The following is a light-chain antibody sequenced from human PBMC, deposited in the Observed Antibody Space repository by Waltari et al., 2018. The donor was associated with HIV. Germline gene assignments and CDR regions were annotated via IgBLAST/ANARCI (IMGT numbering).Light chain of an antibody. J-gene: IGKJ1*01. Sequence: VLTQSPATLSLSPCERATLSCRASQSVSFFLAWYQQKPGQAPRLLIYDAYTRATGTPARVSGSGSGTDFTLTIRSLEPEDFAVYYCQHRFNWPRTTFGQGTQVE. CDR2: DAY. CDR1: QSVSFF. V-gene: IGKV3-11*01. CDR3: QHRFNWPRTT.